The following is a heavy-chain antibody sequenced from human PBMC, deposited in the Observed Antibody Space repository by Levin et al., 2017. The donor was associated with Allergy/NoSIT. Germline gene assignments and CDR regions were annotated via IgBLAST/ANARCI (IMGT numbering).Heavy chain of an antibody. CDR1: GFTFSSYW. CDR2: IKQDGSEK. V-gene: IGHV3-7*04. J-gene: IGHJ4*02. D-gene: IGHD3-10*01. CDR3: ARVKSFTLVRGVMPFDD. Sequence: QAGGSLRLSCAASGFTFSSYWMNWVRQAPGKGLEWVANIKQDGSEKYYVDSVKGRFTISRDNAKNSLYLQMNSLRAEDTAVYYCARVKSFTLVRGVMPFDDWGQGTLVTVSS.